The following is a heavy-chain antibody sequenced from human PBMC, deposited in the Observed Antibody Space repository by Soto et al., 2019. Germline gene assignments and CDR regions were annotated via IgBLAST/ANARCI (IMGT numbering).Heavy chain of an antibody. Sequence: GESLKISCAASGFTFSSYSMNWVRQAPGKGLEWVSSISSSSSYIYYADSVKGRFTISRDNAKNSLYLQMNSLRAEDTAVYYCASKGYGDYVDWFDPWGQGTLVTVSS. CDR3: ASKGYGDYVDWFDP. CDR1: GFTFSSYS. CDR2: ISSSSSYI. J-gene: IGHJ5*02. D-gene: IGHD4-17*01. V-gene: IGHV3-21*01.